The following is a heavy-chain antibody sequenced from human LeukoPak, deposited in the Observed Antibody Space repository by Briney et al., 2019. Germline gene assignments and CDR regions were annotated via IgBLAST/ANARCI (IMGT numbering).Heavy chain of an antibody. Sequence: SETLSLTCTVSGGSISSSGNFWGWVRQPPGRGLEWIASTYYSRNTYYNPSLKSRVTISVDTSKNQFSLKLSSVTAADTAVYYCARHEEEDGYNAKIFDYWGQGTLVTVSS. J-gene: IGHJ4*02. V-gene: IGHV4-39*01. D-gene: IGHD5-24*01. CDR1: GGSISSSGNF. CDR3: ARHEEEDGYNAKIFDY. CDR2: TYYSRNT.